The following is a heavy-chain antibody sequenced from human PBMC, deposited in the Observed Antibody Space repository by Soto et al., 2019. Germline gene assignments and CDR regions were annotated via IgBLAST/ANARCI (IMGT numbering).Heavy chain of an antibody. V-gene: IGHV3-33*01. CDR1: GFSFSSYG. Sequence: QVQLVESGGGVVQPGKSLRLSCAASGFSFSSYGMHWVRQAPGKGLEWVAVIWYDGSNEDYADSVKGRFAISRDNSKNTLYLQMNSLRADDTAVYYCARDRDYYDNSGYAVDIWGQGTVVTVSS. J-gene: IGHJ3*02. CDR2: IWYDGSNE. CDR3: ARDRDYYDNSGYAVDI. D-gene: IGHD3-22*01.